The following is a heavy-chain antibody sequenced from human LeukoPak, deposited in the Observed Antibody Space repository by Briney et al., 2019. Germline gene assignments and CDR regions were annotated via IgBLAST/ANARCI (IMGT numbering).Heavy chain of an antibody. CDR2: IYSSGST. D-gene: IGHD1-14*01. CDR1: GGSINNYF. CDR3: ARDGTYNNYDY. J-gene: IGHJ4*02. V-gene: IGHV4-4*07. Sequence: SETLSLTWTVSGGSINNYFWSWIRQPAGEGLEWIGRIYSSGSTTYNPSLKSRVTLSVDTSKNQFSLKLTSVTAADTAVYYCARDGTYNNYDYWGQGTLVTVSS.